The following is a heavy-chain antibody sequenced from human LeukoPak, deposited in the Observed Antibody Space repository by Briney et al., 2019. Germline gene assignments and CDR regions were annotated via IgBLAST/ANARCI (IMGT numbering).Heavy chain of an antibody. CDR2: INHSGST. D-gene: IGHD6-19*01. V-gene: IGHV4-34*01. J-gene: IGHJ4*02. CDR3: ARGVRIAEAHPHLDY. CDR1: GGSFSGYY. Sequence: PSETLSLTCAVYGGSFSGYYWIWIRQPPGKGLEWIGEINHSGSTNYNPSLKSRVTISVDTSTKQFSLKLSSVTAADTGIYYCARGVRIAEAHPHLDYWGQGSLVTVSS.